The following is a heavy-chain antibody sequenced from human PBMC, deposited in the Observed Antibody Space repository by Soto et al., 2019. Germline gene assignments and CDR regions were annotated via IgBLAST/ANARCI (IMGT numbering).Heavy chain of an antibody. CDR1: GGSFSGYY. CDR3: ARGLSSSPRAYFDY. J-gene: IGHJ4*02. CDR2: INHSGST. D-gene: IGHD6-6*01. V-gene: IGHV4-34*01. Sequence: SETLSLTCAVYGGSFSGYYWSWIRQPPGKGLEWIGEINHSGSTNYNPSLKSRVTISVDTSKNQFSLKLSSVTAADTAVYYCARGLSSSPRAYFDYWGQGTLVTVSS.